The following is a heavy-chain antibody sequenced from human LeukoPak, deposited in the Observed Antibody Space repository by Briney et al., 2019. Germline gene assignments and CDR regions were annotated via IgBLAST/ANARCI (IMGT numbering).Heavy chain of an antibody. V-gene: IGHV3-30*02. J-gene: IGHJ4*01. CDR2: IRYDGSNK. CDR1: GFTFSSYG. D-gene: IGHD3-3*01. CDR3: AKDSRVFWSGYRPWGPDY. Sequence: PGGSLRLSCAASGFTFSSYGMHWVRQAPGKGLEWVAFIRYDGSNKYYADSVKGRFTISRDNSKNTLYLQMNSLRAEDTAVYYCAKDSRVFWSGYRPWGPDYWVHGTLVTVSS.